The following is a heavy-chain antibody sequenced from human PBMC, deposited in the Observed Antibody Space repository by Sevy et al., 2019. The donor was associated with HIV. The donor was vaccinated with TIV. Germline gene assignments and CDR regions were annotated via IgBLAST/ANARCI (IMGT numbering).Heavy chain of an antibody. V-gene: IGHV3-7*01. CDR2: IKQDGSEK. J-gene: IGHJ4*02. D-gene: IGHD3-22*01. CDR3: VRRDDSSGSDFDF. CDR1: GFSFSSHW. Sequence: GGSLRLSCAASGFSFSSHWMNWVRQAPGKGLEWVANIKQDGSEKFYVDSGKGRFTISRDNAKNSLYLQMNNLRAEDTAVYYCVRRDDSSGSDFDFWGQGTLVTVSS.